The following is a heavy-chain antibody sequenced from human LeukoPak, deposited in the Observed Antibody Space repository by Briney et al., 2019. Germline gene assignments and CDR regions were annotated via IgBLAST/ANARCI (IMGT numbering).Heavy chain of an antibody. CDR1: GYTFTSYG. Sequence: GASVKVSCKASGYTFTSYGISWVRQAPGQGLEWMGWISAYNGNTNYAQRLQGRVTMTTDTFTSTAYMELRSLRSDDTAVYYCAREATIFGVVIIPEPWFDPWGQGTLVTVSS. CDR3: AREATIFGVVIIPEPWFDP. CDR2: ISAYNGNT. D-gene: IGHD3-3*01. V-gene: IGHV1-18*01. J-gene: IGHJ5*02.